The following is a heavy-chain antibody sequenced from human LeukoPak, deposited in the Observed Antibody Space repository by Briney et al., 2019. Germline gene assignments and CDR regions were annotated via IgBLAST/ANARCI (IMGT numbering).Heavy chain of an antibody. V-gene: IGHV4-39*01. CDR1: GGSISSSSYY. CDR3: ARHDYSNYANWFDP. J-gene: IGHJ5*02. CDR2: IYYSGST. D-gene: IGHD4-11*01. Sequence: PSETLSLTCTVSGGSISSSSYYWGWIRQPPGKGLEWTGSIYYSGSTYYNPSLKSRVTISVDTSKNQFSLKLSSVTVADTAVYYCARHDYSNYANWFDPWGQGTLVTVSS.